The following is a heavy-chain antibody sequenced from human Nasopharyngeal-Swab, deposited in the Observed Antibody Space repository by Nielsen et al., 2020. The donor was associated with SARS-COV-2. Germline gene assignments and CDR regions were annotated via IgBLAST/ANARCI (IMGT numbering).Heavy chain of an antibody. V-gene: IGHV4-34*01. CDR3: ARRADYDFWSRYYFDY. CDR2: INHSGSI. J-gene: IGHJ4*02. Sequence: SETLSLTCAVYGGSFSGYYWSWIRQPPGKGLEWIGEINHSGSINYNPSLKSRVTISVDTSKNQFSLKLSSVTAADTAVYYCARRADYDFWSRYYFDYWGQGTLVTVSS. CDR1: GGSFSGYY. D-gene: IGHD3-3*01.